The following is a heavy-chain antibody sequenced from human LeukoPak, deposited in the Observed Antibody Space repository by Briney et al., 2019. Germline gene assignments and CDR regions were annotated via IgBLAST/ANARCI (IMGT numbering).Heavy chain of an antibody. CDR1: GSTFSSYA. Sequence: GGSLRLSCAASGSTFSSYAMSWVRQAPGKGLEWVPVISGNGGNTYYADSVRGRFTISRDNSKNTLYLQMNSLRAEDTAVYYCAKRLTVPGTAGRCFDYWGQGTLVTVSS. D-gene: IGHD6-19*01. CDR3: AKRLTVPGTAGRCFDY. CDR2: ISGNGGNT. J-gene: IGHJ4*02. V-gene: IGHV3-23*01.